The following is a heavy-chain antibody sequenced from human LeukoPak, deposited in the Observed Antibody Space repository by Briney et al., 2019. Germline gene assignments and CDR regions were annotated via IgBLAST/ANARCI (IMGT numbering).Heavy chain of an antibody. D-gene: IGHD6-19*01. CDR3: AKTGGTSGWQRGLGQ. CDR1: GFTFSSYA. V-gene: IGHV3-23*01. Sequence: GGSLRLSCAASGFTFSSYAMSWVRQAPGKGLEWVSAISGSGGSTYNADSVKGRFTISRDNSKNTLYLQMNSLRGEDTAVYYCAKTGGTSGWQRGLGQWGQGTLVTVSS. CDR2: ISGSGGST. J-gene: IGHJ4*02.